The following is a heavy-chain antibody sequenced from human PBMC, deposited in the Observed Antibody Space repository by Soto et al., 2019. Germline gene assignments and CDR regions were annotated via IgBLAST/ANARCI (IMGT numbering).Heavy chain of an antibody. CDR2: IIPLFGTT. D-gene: IGHD3-22*01. V-gene: IGHV1-69*01. J-gene: IGHJ3*02. CDR1: GGTFNNYA. Sequence: QVQLVQSGAEVKKPGSSVKVSCKASGGTFNNYAISWVRQAPGQGLEWMGGIIPLFGTTIYAQKFQGRVTITADESTSTAYMELSSLRSEDTAFYYCARPRSHYYDRSAERAFDIWGQGTMVTVSS. CDR3: ARPRSHYYDRSAERAFDI.